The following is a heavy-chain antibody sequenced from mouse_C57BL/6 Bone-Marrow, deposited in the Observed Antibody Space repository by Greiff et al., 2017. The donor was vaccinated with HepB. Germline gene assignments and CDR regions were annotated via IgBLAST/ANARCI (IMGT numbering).Heavy chain of an antibody. CDR2: IDPETGGT. J-gene: IGHJ2*01. V-gene: IGHV1-15*01. CDR3: TRDFYGSVY. Sequence: QVQLQQSGAELVRPGASVTLSCKASGYTFTDYEMHWVKQTPVHGLEWIGAIDPETGGTAYNQKFKGKAILTADKSSSTAYMELRSLTSEDSAVYYCTRDFYGSVYWGQGTTLTVSS. CDR1: GYTFTDYE. D-gene: IGHD1-1*01.